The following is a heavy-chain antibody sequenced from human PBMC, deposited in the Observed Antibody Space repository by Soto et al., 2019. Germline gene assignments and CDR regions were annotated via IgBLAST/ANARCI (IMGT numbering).Heavy chain of an antibody. CDR2: IYNSVTT. V-gene: IGHV4-61*01. CDR1: VCSVSSRLYY. CDR3: ARAMGDWGTYYYYYGFDV. D-gene: IGHD3-16*01. Sequence: SETLSITCAVSVCSVSSRLYYYNWIRQPPGKGLEWIGYIYNSVTTNYNSSLESRVTISVDTSKNMFSLNLSSVTAADTAVYYCARAMGDWGTYYYYYGFDVWGQGTTVTVS. J-gene: IGHJ6*02.